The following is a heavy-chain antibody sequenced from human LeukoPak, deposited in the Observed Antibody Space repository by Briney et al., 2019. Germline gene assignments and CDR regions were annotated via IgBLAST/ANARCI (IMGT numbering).Heavy chain of an antibody. CDR3: ARDQAWDYDFWSGSLGNAFDI. V-gene: IGHV4-4*07. CDR2: IYTSGST. J-gene: IGHJ3*02. Sequence: SETLSLTCVVSGGSISSYYWSWIRQPAGKGLEWIGRIYTSGSTNYNPSLKSRVTISVDTSKNQFSLKLSSVTAADTAVYYCARDQAWDYDFWSGSLGNAFDIWGQGTMVTVSS. CDR1: GGSISSYY. D-gene: IGHD3-3*01.